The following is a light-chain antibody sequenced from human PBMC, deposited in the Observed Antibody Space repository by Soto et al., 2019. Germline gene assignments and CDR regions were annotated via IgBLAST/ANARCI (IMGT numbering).Light chain of an antibody. Sequence: DIQMTQSPSSVSASVGDRVTITCRASQSSVGWVTWYQQKPGRALTALIYGATLLQSGVPRRFSCSASGTEFPLTITSLQAEDFATYYWQQATSSPPVRACGGGTRVDMK. CDR2: GAT. J-gene: IGKJ4*01. V-gene: IGKV1-12*01. CDR3: QQATSSPPVRA. CDR1: QSSVGW.